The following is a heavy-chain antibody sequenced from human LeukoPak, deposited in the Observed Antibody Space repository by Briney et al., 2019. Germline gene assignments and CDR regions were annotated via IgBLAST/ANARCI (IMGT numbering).Heavy chain of an antibody. V-gene: IGHV3-53*01. Sequence: GGSLRLSCAASGFTFSSYAMHWVRQAPEKGLEWGSVIYSDSSTDYADSVKGRFTISRDNSKNTLFLQMNSLRAEDTAVYYCARLTSSSSGSSFDYWGLGTLVTVSS. J-gene: IGHJ4*02. CDR2: IYSDSST. CDR3: ARLTSSSSGSSFDY. D-gene: IGHD6-13*01. CDR1: GFTFSSYA.